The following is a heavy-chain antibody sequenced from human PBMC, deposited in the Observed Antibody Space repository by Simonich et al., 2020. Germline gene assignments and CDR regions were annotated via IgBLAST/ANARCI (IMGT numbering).Heavy chain of an antibody. Sequence: GGGLVQPGGSLRLSCAASGFTFSSYAMSWVRQAPGKGLEWVSAISGSGGSTYYADSVTGRFTISRDNSKNTLYLQMNSRRAEDTAVYYCAKDLGERITMIVVVIDAFDIWGQGTMVTVSS. CDR2: ISGSGGST. CDR3: AKDLGERITMIVVVIDAFDI. CDR1: GFTFSSYA. J-gene: IGHJ3*02. D-gene: IGHD3-22*01. V-gene: IGHV3-23*01.